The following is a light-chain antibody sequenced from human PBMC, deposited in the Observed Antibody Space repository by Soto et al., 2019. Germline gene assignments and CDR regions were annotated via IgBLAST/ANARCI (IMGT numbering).Light chain of an antibody. CDR2: AAS. V-gene: IGKV1-17*01. J-gene: IGKJ1*01. CDR3: LQHHRSPRT. Sequence: DIQMTQSPSSLSASVGDRVTITCRASQDIRNDLGWYQQKPGKAPERLMYAASTLGSGVPSRFSGSGSGTEFTLTIRGLQPEDFATSYWLQHHRSPRTFGQGTRVEIK. CDR1: QDIRND.